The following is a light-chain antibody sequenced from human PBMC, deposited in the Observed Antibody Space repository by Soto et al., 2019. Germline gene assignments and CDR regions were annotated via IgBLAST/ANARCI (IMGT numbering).Light chain of an antibody. J-gene: IGKJ5*01. V-gene: IGKV3-20*01. Sequence: EILMTHSPATLSLFPGERATLSCSSSQSVNRSLAWYQQKPGQAPRLLINGASIRATGIPARFSGSGSGTDFTLTISRLEPEDFAVYYCQQYGSPPITFGQGTRLEIK. CDR3: QQYGSPPIT. CDR2: GAS. CDR1: QSVNRS.